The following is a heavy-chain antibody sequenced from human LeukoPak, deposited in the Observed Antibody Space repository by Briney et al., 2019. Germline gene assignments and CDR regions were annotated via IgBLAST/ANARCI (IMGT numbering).Heavy chain of an antibody. CDR3: ARILGATWNY. D-gene: IGHD1-26*01. CDR2: IIPILGIA. Sequence: GSSVKVSCKASGGTFSSYTISWVRQAPGQGLEWMGRIIPILGIANYAQKFQGRVTMTRNTSISTAYMELSSLRSEDTAVYYCARILGATWNYWGQGTLVTVSS. J-gene: IGHJ4*02. V-gene: IGHV1-69*02. CDR1: GGTFSSYT.